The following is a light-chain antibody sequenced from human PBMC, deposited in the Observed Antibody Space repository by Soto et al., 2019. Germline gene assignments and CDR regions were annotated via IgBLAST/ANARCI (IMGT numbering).Light chain of an antibody. CDR2: DGS. CDR1: QSVSNNY. V-gene: IGKV3-20*01. Sequence: IVLTQSPGTLSLSPGERATLSCRASQSVSNNYLAWYQQKPGQAPRVLIYDGSSRAIGIPDRFSGSGSGTDFTLTISRLAPEDFGVYFCQQYDTSPTFGQGTKVYIK. CDR3: QQYDTSPT. J-gene: IGKJ1*01.